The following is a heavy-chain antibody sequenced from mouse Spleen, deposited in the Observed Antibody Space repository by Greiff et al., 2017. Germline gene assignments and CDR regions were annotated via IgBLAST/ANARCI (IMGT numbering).Heavy chain of an antibody. CDR1: GYTFTDYE. CDR3: TRFITTVVATYADY. V-gene: IGHV1-15*01. Sequence: QVQLQQSGAELVRPGASVTLSCKASGYTFTDYEMHWVKQTPVHGLEWIGAIDPETGGTAYNQKFKGKAILTADKSSSTAYMELRSLTSEDSAVYYCTRFITTVVATYADYWGQGTTLTVSS. D-gene: IGHD1-1*01. J-gene: IGHJ2*01. CDR2: IDPETGGT.